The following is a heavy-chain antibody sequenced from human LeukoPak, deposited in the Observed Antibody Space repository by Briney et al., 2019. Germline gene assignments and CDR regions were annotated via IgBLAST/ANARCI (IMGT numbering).Heavy chain of an antibody. J-gene: IGHJ4*02. V-gene: IGHV4-59*01. CDR2: IYYSGST. D-gene: IGHD3-10*01. CDR1: GGSISSYY. Sequence: SETLSLTCTVSGGSISSYYWSWIRQPPGKGLEWIGYIYYSGSTNYNPPLKSRVTISVDTSKNQFSLKLSSVTAADTAVYCCARRVSYYGSGSYYTRSHHFDYWGQGTLVTVSS. CDR3: ARRVSYYGSGSYYTRSHHFDY.